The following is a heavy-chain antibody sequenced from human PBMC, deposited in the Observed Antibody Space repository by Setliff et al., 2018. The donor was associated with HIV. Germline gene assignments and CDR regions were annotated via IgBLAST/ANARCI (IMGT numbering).Heavy chain of an antibody. CDR2: IYTSGST. V-gene: IGHV4-61*09. D-gene: IGHD6-19*01. CDR1: GASISSGSYH. CDR3: ARDVSSRGYSSGWYLHH. J-gene: IGHJ1*01. Sequence: SETLSLTCNVSGASISSGSYHWSWIRQPAGKGLEWIGHIYTSGSTNYNPSLKSRVTISADTSKNQFSLRLNSVTATDTAVYFCARDVSSRGYSSGWYLHHWGQGTLVTV.